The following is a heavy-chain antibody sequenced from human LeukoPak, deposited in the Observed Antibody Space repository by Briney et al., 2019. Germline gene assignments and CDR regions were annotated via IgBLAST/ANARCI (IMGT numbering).Heavy chain of an antibody. CDR2: IPDSGSNI. V-gene: IGHV3-11*04. D-gene: IGHD4-17*01. J-gene: IGHJ4*02. CDR3: ARDDFNGDPAY. Sequence: PGGSLRLSCAASGFSFSDYYMSWLRQAPGKGLEWVSYIPDSGSNIYFADSVKGRFTISRDNAKNSLYLQMNSLRAEDTAVYYCARDDFNGDPAYWGQGTLVTVSS. CDR1: GFSFSDYY.